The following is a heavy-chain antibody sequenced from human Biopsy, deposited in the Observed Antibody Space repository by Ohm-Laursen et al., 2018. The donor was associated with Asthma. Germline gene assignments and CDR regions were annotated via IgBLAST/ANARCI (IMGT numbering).Heavy chain of an antibody. V-gene: IGHV3-53*01. J-gene: IGHJ4*02. D-gene: IGHD6-19*01. CDR1: GFTVSTNG. CDR2: IYSGGGT. Sequence: SLRLSCAASGFTVSTNGMSWVRQPPGKGLEWVSGIYSGGGTYYADSAQGRVTISRDNSQNTLSLQMNSLMPEDTAVYYCGRGDSSGWSHYYFDYWGQGTLVTVSS. CDR3: GRGDSSGWSHYYFDY.